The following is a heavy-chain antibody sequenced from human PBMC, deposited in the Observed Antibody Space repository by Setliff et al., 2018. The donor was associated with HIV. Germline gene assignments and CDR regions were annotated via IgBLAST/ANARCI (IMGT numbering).Heavy chain of an antibody. J-gene: IGHJ4*02. Sequence: TSETLSLTCSVSGVSISSYYWSWIRHSPGKGLEWIGIIFPGGATNYNPSLTSRVTISVDTSKNHLFLKLTSVTTADTAVYFCAKSSPSTGYITDCWGQGAPVTVSS. D-gene: IGHD5-12*01. CDR2: IFPGGAT. CDR1: GVSISSYY. CDR3: AKSSPSTGYITDC. V-gene: IGHV4-59*01.